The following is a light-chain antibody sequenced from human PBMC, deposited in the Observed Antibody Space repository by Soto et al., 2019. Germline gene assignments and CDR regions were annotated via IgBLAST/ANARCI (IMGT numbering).Light chain of an antibody. CDR1: QSVSSN. V-gene: IGKV3-15*01. Sequence: EIVMTQFPATLSVSPGERATLSCRASQSVSSNLAWYQQKPGQAPRLLIYGASTRATGIPARFSGSESGTEFPLTISRLQSEDFAVYYCQQYNNWPKTFGQGTKVEIK. CDR2: GAS. J-gene: IGKJ1*01. CDR3: QQYNNWPKT.